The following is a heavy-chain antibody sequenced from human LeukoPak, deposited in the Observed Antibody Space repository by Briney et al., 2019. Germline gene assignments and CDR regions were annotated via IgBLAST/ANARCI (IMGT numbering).Heavy chain of an antibody. D-gene: IGHD6-13*01. CDR3: ARLSAAGDYVDY. J-gene: IGHJ4*02. CDR2: IYYTGST. Sequence: ASETLSLTCTVSGGSVSSGSYYWSWIRQPPGKGLEWIGYIYYTGSTNYNPSLKSRVTISVDTSKNQFSLKLSSVTAADTAVYYCARLSAAGDYVDYWGQGTLVTVSS. CDR1: GGSVSSGSYY. V-gene: IGHV4-61*01.